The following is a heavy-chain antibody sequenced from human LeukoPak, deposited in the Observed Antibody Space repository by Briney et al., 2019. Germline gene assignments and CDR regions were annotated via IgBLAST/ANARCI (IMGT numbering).Heavy chain of an antibody. J-gene: IGHJ4*02. CDR2: IYYSGST. V-gene: IGHV4-39*07. D-gene: IGHD1-26*01. CDR1: GGSISSSSYY. Sequence: PSETLSLTCTVSGGSISSSSYYWGWIRQPPGKGLEWIGSIYYSGSTYYNPSLKSRVTISVDTSKNQFSLKLSSVTAADTAVYYCVRVVGATLFDYWGQGTLVTVSS. CDR3: VRVVGATLFDY.